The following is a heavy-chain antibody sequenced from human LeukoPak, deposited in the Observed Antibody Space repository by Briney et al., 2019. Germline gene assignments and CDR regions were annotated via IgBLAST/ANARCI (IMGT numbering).Heavy chain of an antibody. CDR3: ARQMVRGVPRSDY. CDR2: IYYSGST. Sequence: SETLSLNCTVSGGSSSSSSYYWGWLRQPPGKGLEWIGSIYYSGSTYYNPSLKSRVTISVDTSKNQFSLKLSSVTAADTAVYYCARQMVRGVPRSDYWGQGTLVTVSS. J-gene: IGHJ4*02. CDR1: GGSSSSSSYY. V-gene: IGHV4-39*01. D-gene: IGHD3-10*01.